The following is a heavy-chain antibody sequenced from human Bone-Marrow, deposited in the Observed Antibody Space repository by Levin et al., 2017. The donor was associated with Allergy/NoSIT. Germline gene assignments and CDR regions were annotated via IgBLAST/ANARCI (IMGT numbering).Heavy chain of an antibody. D-gene: IGHD6-19*01. V-gene: IGHV3-66*01. CDR3: ARVRINTAVPGTDELDI. Sequence: RSGGSLRLSCAVSGFTVSSNYMSWVRQAPGKGLEWVSIIYSGGSTYYADSVKGRFTISRDSSMNTLYLEINSLRPEDTAVYYCARVRINTAVPGTDELDIWGQGTMVTVSS. CDR2: IYSGGST. J-gene: IGHJ3*02. CDR1: GFTVSSNY.